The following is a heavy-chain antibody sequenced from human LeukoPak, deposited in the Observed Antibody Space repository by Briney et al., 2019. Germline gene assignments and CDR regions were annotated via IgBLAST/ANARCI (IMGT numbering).Heavy chain of an antibody. D-gene: IGHD3-10*01. J-gene: IGHJ4*02. V-gene: IGHV1-46*01. CDR3: ARAQAQAYGSGSYYIPVISASDY. Sequence: ASVKVSCKASGYTFTSYYMHWVRQAPGQGLEWMGIINPSGGSTSYAQKFQGRVTMTRDTSTSTVYMELSSLRSEDTAVYYCARAQAQAYGSGSYYIPVISASDYWGQGTLVTVSS. CDR2: INPSGGST. CDR1: GYTFTSYY.